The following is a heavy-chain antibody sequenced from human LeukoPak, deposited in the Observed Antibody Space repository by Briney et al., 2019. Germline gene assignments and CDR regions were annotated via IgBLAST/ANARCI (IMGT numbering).Heavy chain of an antibody. CDR3: AKDSTSFVAVAAQKWFDP. CDR2: IHYSGTT. J-gene: IGHJ5*01. Sequence: SETLSLTCTVSSGSISGYFWSWIRQPPGKGLEWIGYIHYSGTTNYNPSLKSRVTMSVDTSKNQFSLKVSSVTAADTALYYCAKDSTSFVAVAAQKWFDPWGQGTLVTVSS. V-gene: IGHV4-59*01. CDR1: SGSISGYF. D-gene: IGHD6-19*01.